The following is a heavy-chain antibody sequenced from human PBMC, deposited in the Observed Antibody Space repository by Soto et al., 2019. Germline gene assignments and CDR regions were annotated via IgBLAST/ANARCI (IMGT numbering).Heavy chain of an antibody. CDR1: GYTFRSYA. V-gene: IGHV1-3*01. D-gene: IGHD4-4*01. CDR3: ARDVSDYSSGWYYHDF. J-gene: IGHJ4*02. Sequence: VASVKVSCKAYGYTFRSYAMHWVRQAPGQRLEWMGWINAANGNTKYSQKFQGRVTITRDTSATTAYMELSSLRLEDTAVYFCARDVSDYSSGWYYHDFWGQGTLVTVSS. CDR2: INAANGNT.